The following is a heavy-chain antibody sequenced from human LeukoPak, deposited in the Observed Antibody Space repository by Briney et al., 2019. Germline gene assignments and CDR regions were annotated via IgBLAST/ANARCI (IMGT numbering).Heavy chain of an antibody. Sequence: GASVKVSCKASGYTFTSYYMHWVRQAPGQGLEWMGIINPSGGSTSYAQKSQGRVTMTRDTSTSTVYMELSSLRSEDTAVYYCARDHNTLYDSSGYYLNYWGQGTLVTVSS. CDR3: ARDHNTLYDSSGYYLNY. CDR2: INPSGGST. D-gene: IGHD3-22*01. CDR1: GYTFTSYY. V-gene: IGHV1-46*01. J-gene: IGHJ4*02.